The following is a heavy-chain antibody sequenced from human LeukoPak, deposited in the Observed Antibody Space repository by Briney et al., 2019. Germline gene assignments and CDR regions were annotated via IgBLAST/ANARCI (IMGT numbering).Heavy chain of an antibody. Sequence: ASVKVSCETSGYRFITFGINWVRQAPGQGLEWMGWINPYNGNRYYAKKFQDRLNMTTDTSTSTVYLELQTLTSDDTAIYYCARFQASEFRGFDHWGQGTLITVSS. D-gene: IGHD3-10*01. CDR2: INPYNGNR. CDR1: GYRFITFG. J-gene: IGHJ4*02. V-gene: IGHV1-18*01. CDR3: ARFQASEFRGFDH.